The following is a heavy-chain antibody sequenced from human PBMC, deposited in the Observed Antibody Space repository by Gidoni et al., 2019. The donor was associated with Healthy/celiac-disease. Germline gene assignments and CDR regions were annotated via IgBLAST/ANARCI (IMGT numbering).Heavy chain of an antibody. CDR3: AKRTARNWGIDY. J-gene: IGHJ4*02. CDR1: GFTFSSYG. Sequence: QVQLVESGGGVVQPGRSLRPSCAASGFTFSSYGMHWVRQAPGKGLEWVAVISYDGSNKYYADSVKGRFTISRDNSKNTLYLQMNSLRAEDTAVYYCAKRTARNWGIDYWGQGTLVTVSS. D-gene: IGHD7-27*01. V-gene: IGHV3-30*18. CDR2: ISYDGSNK.